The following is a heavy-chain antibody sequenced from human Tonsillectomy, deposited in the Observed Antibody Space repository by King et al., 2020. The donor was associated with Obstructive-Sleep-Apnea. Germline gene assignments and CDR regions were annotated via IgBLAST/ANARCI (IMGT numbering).Heavy chain of an antibody. D-gene: IGHD5-12*01. CDR2: ITKDGGTT. V-gene: IGHV3-43*01. Sequence: VQLVESGGVVVQPGESLRLSCAASGFTFADHTMHWVRQAPGKGVEWVSFITKDGGTTYYADSVRGRFTISRSNSKDSLYLQMNSLRTEDTALYYCAKDSDYIIDSWGQGTLVTVSS. CDR3: AKDSDYIIDS. CDR1: GFTFADHT. J-gene: IGHJ5*01.